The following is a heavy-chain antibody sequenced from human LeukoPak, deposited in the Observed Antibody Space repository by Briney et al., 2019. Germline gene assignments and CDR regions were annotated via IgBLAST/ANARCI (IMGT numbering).Heavy chain of an antibody. J-gene: IGHJ4*02. Sequence: SETLSLTCTVSGGSISNFYWNWIRQPAGKGLEWIGRIYSSEDTNYNPSLKSRVSSSVDTSNNQFSLKLNSVTAADTAVYYCAREATESGYPYYVDYWGQGILVTVSS. CDR2: IYSSEDT. V-gene: IGHV4-4*07. CDR3: AREATESGYPYYVDY. CDR1: GGSISNFY. D-gene: IGHD5-12*01.